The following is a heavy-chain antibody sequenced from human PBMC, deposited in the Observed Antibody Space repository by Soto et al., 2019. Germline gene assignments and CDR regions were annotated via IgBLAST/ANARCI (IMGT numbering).Heavy chain of an antibody. D-gene: IGHD1-26*01. Sequence: PSDTLSLTCDVSGGSIRSGGYYWSWIRQHPGKGLEWIGYIYYSGSTYYNPSLKSRVTISVDTSKNQFSLKLSSVTAADTAVYYCARQGAGGFNYVDYWAHGTLVNVSS. V-gene: IGHV4-31*02. CDR2: IYYSGST. CDR1: GGSIRSGGYY. J-gene: IGHJ4*01. CDR3: ARQGAGGFNYVDY.